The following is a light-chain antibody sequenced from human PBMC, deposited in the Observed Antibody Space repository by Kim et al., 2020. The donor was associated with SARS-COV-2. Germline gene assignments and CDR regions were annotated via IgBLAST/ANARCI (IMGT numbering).Light chain of an antibody. V-gene: IGLV3-9*01. Sequence: LEQTARSICQETKIENKDVHWYQRKPGQAPGLVIYRDSNRPSGIPERFSGSNSGNTATLTISRAQAEDEADYYCQVWDSFTVHLIFGGGTQLTVL. CDR2: RDS. J-gene: IGLJ2*01. CDR1: KIENKD. CDR3: QVWDSFTVHLI.